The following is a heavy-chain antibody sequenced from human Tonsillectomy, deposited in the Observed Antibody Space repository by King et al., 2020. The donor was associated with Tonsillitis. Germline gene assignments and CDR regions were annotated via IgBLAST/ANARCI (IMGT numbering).Heavy chain of an antibody. CDR2: ISGSGGST. CDR1: GFTFSSYA. D-gene: IGHD1-26*01. J-gene: IGHJ6*02. CDR3: AKVRATGYYYYYGMDV. Sequence: VQLVESGGGLVQPGGSLRLSCAASGFTFSSYAMSWVRQAPGKGLEWVSAISGSGGSTYYADSVKGRFTISSDNSKNTLYLQMNSLRAEDTAVYYWAKVRATGYYYYYGMDVWGQGTTVTVSS. V-gene: IGHV3-23*04.